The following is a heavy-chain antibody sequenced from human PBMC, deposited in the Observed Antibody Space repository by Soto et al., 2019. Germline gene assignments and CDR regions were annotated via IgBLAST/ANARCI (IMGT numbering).Heavy chain of an antibody. Sequence: WGSLRLSCAASGFTFGSYGMHWVRQAPGKGLEWVAVIWYDGSNKYYADSVKGRFTISRDNSKNTLYLQMNSLRAEDTAVYSCASSQGDYYYGMDVWGQGTTVTVSS. D-gene: IGHD3-16*01. V-gene: IGHV3-33*01. CDR3: ASSQGDYYYGMDV. CDR1: GFTFGSYG. CDR2: IWYDGSNK. J-gene: IGHJ6*02.